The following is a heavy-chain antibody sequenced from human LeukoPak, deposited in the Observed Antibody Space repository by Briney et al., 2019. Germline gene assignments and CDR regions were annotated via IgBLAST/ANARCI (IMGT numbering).Heavy chain of an antibody. V-gene: IGHV1-3*01. D-gene: IGHD6-19*01. Sequence: GESLKISCKASGYTFTSYAMHWVRQAPGQRLEWMGWINAGNGNTKYSQKFQGRVTITRDTSASTAYMELSSLRSEDTAVYYCARDSRGSSGWHKYHYWGQGTLVTVSS. J-gene: IGHJ4*02. CDR1: GYTFTSYA. CDR3: ARDSRGSSGWHKYHY. CDR2: INAGNGNT.